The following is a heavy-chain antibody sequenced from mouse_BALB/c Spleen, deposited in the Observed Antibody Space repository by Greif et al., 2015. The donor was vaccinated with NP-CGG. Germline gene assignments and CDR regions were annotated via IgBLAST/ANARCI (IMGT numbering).Heavy chain of an antibody. CDR3: ARTSTMITTNYAMDY. CDR2: ISSGGSYT. Sequence: DVMLVESGGGLVKPGGSLKLSCAASGFTFSSYAMSWVRQTPEKRLEWVATISSGGSYTYYPDSVKGRFTISRDNAKNTLYLQMSSLRSEDTAMYYCARTSTMITTNYAMDYWGQGTSVTVSS. V-gene: IGHV5-9-1*01. J-gene: IGHJ4*01. CDR1: GFTFSSYA. D-gene: IGHD2-4*01.